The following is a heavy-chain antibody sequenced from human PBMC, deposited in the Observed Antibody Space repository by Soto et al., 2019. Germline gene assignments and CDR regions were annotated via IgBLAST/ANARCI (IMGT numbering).Heavy chain of an antibody. CDR1: GFTFSSYG. D-gene: IGHD2-2*01. V-gene: IGHV3-33*01. CDR3: ARDHPSQPYYYYGMDV. J-gene: IGHJ6*02. CDR2: IWYDGSNK. Sequence: GGSLRLSCAASGFTFSSYGMHWVRQAPGKGLEWVAVIWYDGSNKYYADSVKGRFTISRDNSKNTLYLQMNSLRAEDTAVYYCARDHPSQPYYYYGMDVWGQGTTVTVSS.